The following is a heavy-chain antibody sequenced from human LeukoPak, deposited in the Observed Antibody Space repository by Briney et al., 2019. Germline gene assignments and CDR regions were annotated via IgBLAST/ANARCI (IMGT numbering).Heavy chain of an antibody. CDR2: IYTTGST. D-gene: IGHD4-11*01. V-gene: IGHV4-61*02. CDR1: GGSISSGDYY. Sequence: PSETLSLTCTVSGGSISSGDYYWSWIRQPAGKGPEWIGRIYTTGSTNYNPSLKSRVTISVDTSKNQFSLKLSSVTAADTAVYYCAAHSNYVDYWGQGTLVTVSS. CDR3: AAHSNYVDY. J-gene: IGHJ4*02.